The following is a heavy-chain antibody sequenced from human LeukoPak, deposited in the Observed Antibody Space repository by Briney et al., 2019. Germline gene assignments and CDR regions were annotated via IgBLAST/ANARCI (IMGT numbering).Heavy chain of an antibody. CDR2: MYYSGST. CDR3: ARDGGYCGGDCPFWYFDL. Sequence: SETLSLTCTVSGGSISSHFWTWIRQPPGKGLEWIGHMYYSGSTNYNPSLRSRVTISVDTSKNHFSLNLSSVTAADTAVYYCARDGGYCGGDCPFWYFDLWGRGTLVTVSS. D-gene: IGHD2-21*02. V-gene: IGHV4-59*11. CDR1: GGSISSHF. J-gene: IGHJ2*01.